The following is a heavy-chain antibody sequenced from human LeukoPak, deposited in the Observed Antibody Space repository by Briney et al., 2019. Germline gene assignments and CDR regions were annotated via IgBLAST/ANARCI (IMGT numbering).Heavy chain of an antibody. V-gene: IGHV3-33*01. D-gene: IGHD1-14*01. Sequence: GRSLRLSCAASGFNFGSHGMHWVRQAPGKGLEWMAVIWFDRNDKYYADSVKGRFTTSRDNDKNSVYLQLNSLRDEDTAVYYCTRGRYQFLGPNDSWGQGSLVSVSS. CDR2: IWFDRNDK. CDR3: TRGRYQFLGPNDS. J-gene: IGHJ4*02. CDR1: GFNFGSHG.